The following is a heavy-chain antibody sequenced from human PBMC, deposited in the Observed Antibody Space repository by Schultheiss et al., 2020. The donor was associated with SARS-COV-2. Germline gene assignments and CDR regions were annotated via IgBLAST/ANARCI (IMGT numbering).Heavy chain of an antibody. Sequence: SETLSLTCTVSGGSISSGGYYWSWIRQHPGKGLEWIGYIYYSGSTYYNPSLKSRVTISVDTSKNQFSLKLSSVTAADTAVYYCARGLGTRSSSFNWFDPWGQGTLVTVSS. V-gene: IGHV4-31*03. CDR3: ARGLGTRSSSFNWFDP. D-gene: IGHD6-13*01. CDR1: GGSISSGGYY. CDR2: IYYSGST. J-gene: IGHJ5*02.